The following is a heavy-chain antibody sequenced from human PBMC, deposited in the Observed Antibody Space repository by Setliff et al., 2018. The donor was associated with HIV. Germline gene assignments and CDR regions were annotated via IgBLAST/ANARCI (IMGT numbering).Heavy chain of an antibody. CDR1: GFSISSDGFY. CDR2: ISTSGTT. V-gene: IGHV4-61*09. CDR3: AREGDGIDF. Sequence: SETLSLTCTLSGFSISSDGFYWSWIRQPAGMRLEWIGHISTSGTTNYNPSLKSRVTISVDTSKNQFSLKLSSVTAADTAVYYCAREGDGIDFWGQGTLVTVSS. D-gene: IGHD2-21*02. J-gene: IGHJ4*02.